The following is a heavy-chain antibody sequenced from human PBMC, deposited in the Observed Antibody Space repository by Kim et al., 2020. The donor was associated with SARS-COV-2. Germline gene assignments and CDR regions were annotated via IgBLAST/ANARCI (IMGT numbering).Heavy chain of an antibody. CDR2: FDPEDGET. CDR3: ATGARGVDLTAFDI. CDR1: GYTLTELS. D-gene: IGHD2-15*01. Sequence: ASVKVSCKVSGYTLTELSMHWVRQAPGKGLEWMGGFDPEDGETIYAQKFQGRVTMTEDTSTDTAYMELSSLRSEDTAVYYCATGARGVDLTAFDIWGQGTMVTVSS. J-gene: IGHJ3*02. V-gene: IGHV1-24*01.